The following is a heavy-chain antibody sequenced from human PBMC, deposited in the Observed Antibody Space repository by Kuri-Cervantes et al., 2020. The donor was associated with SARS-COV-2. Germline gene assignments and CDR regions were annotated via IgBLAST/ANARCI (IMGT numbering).Heavy chain of an antibody. V-gene: IGHV1-69*13. CDR1: GGTFSSYA. CDR3: AREEGYGSGSYGEDY. D-gene: IGHD3-10*01. Sequence: SVKVSCKASGGTFSSYAISWVRQAPGQGLEWMGRIIPIFGTANYAQKFQGRVTITADESTSTAYMELSSLRSEDTAVYYCAREEGYGSGSYGEDYWGQGTLVTVSS. CDR2: IIPIFGTA. J-gene: IGHJ4*02.